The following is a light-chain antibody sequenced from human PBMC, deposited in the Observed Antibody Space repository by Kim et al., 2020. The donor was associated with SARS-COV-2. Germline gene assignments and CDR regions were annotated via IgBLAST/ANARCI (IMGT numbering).Light chain of an antibody. CDR2: KDT. V-gene: IGLV3-27*01. Sequence: SVSPGQTVRITCSGDVLAKKFARWFQQKPGQAPVLLIYKDTGRPSGIPERFSGSSSGTTVTLTISGAQVEDEADYYCYSAADNNLLFGGGTQLTVL. CDR3: YSAADNNLL. CDR1: VLAKKF. J-gene: IGLJ3*02.